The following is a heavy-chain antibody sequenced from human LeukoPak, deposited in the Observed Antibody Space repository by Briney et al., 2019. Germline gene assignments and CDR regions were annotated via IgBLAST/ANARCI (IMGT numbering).Heavy chain of an antibody. D-gene: IGHD3-10*01. CDR1: GFSFTNYW. CDR3: VSQELVPH. CDR2: VKEDGTTK. V-gene: IGHV3-7*01. J-gene: IGHJ4*02. Sequence: GGSLRPSCAASGFSFTNYWMSWVRQAPGKGLEWVANVKEDGTTKQYVDSVKGRFTISRDNAKNSLYLQMDSLRAEDTAVYYCVSQELVPHWGQGILVSVSS.